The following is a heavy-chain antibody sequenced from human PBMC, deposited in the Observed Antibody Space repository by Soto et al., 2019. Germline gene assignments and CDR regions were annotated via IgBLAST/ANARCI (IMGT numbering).Heavy chain of an antibody. D-gene: IGHD3-9*01. CDR1: GGSFSGYY. CDR2: INHSGST. V-gene: IGHV4-34*01. CDR3: ARVYFDWLSPHYYFDY. J-gene: IGHJ4*02. Sequence: SETLSLTCAVYGGSFSGYYWSWIRQPPGKGLEWIGEINHSGSTNYNPSIKSRVTISVDTSKNQFSLKLSSVTAADAAVYYCARVYFDWLSPHYYFDYWGQGTLVTVSS.